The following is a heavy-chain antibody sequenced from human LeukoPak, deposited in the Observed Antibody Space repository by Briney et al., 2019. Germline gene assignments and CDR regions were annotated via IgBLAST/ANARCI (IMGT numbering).Heavy chain of an antibody. J-gene: IGHJ6*02. CDR2: ISSSSRTI. D-gene: IGHD5-18*01. CDR1: GFPFSSYS. Sequence: GGPLRLSCAASGFPFSSYSMNWVRQAPGKGLECVSYISSSSRTIYYALSVKGRFTIPRDNAKNSLYLQMNSLRDEDTAVYYCAREDYSYGYYYYYGMDVWGQGTTVTVSS. V-gene: IGHV3-48*02. CDR3: AREDYSYGYYYYYGMDV.